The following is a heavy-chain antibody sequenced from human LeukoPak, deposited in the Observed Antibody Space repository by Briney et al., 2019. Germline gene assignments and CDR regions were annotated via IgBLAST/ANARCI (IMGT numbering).Heavy chain of an antibody. Sequence: NPSETLSLTCTVSGGSISSYYWSWIRQPPGKGLEWIGHIYYSGSTNYNPSLKSRVTISVDTSKNQFSLKLSSVTAADTAVYYCARADYFSPVQIDPWGQGTLVTVSS. D-gene: IGHD3-3*01. CDR3: ARADYFSPVQIDP. CDR1: GGSISSYY. CDR2: IYYSGST. J-gene: IGHJ5*02. V-gene: IGHV4-59*01.